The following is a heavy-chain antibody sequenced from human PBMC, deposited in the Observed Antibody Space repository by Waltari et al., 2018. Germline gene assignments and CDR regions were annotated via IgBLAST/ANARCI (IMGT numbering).Heavy chain of an antibody. Sequence: QVQLQQWGAGLLKPSATLSLTCAVYGGSFSGYSWSWIRQPPGKGLEWIGEINHSGGANYNPSLGSRVTISVDPSKSQFSLKLSSVTAADTAVYYCARRDDCWGQGTLVTVSS. CDR1: GGSFSGYS. CDR2: INHSGGA. J-gene: IGHJ4*02. CDR3: ARRDDC. V-gene: IGHV4-34*01.